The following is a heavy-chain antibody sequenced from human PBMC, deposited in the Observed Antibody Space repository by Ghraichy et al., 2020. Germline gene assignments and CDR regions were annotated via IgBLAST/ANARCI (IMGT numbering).Heavy chain of an antibody. J-gene: IGHJ2*01. V-gene: IGHV3-21*01. CDR3: AQAYDSSDLGYFDL. Sequence: GGSLRLSCAASGFTLISYSMNWFRHAPGKGLEWVSSISSSSSYIYYADSVKGRFTISRDNAKNSLYLQMNSLRAEDTAVYYCAQAYDSSDLGYFDLWGRGTLVTVSP. CDR1: GFTLISYS. D-gene: IGHD3-22*01. CDR2: ISSSSSYI.